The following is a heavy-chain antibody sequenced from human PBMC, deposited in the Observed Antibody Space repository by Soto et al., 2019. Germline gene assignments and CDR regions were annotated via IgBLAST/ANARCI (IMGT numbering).Heavy chain of an antibody. D-gene: IGHD4-17*01. V-gene: IGHV4-31*03. CDR3: ARYGDHYYYGMDV. CDR2: IYYSGST. J-gene: IGHJ6*02. CDR1: GGSISSGGYY. Sequence: SETLSLTCTVSGGSISSGGYYWSWIRQHPGKGLEWIGYIYYSGSTYYNPSLKSRVTISVDTSKNQFSLKLSSVTAADTAVYYCARYGDHYYYGMDVWGQGTTVTVSS.